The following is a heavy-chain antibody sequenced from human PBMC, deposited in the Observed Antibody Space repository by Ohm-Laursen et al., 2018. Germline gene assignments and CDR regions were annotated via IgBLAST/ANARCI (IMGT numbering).Heavy chain of an antibody. CDR3: AKADSIAVAGNVPTLFDP. CDR1: GFTFDDYA. Sequence: SLRLSCAASGFTFDDYAMNWVRQSPGKGLEWVSDISWNSGSIGYADSVKGRFTISRDNAKNSLYLQMNSLRAEDTALYYCAKADSIAVAGNVPTLFDPWGQGTLVTVSS. CDR2: ISWNSGSI. V-gene: IGHV3-9*01. J-gene: IGHJ5*02. D-gene: IGHD6-19*01.